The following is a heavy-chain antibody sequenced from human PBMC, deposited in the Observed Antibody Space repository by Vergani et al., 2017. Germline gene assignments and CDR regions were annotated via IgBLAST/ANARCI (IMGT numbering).Heavy chain of an antibody. CDR2: ISSSSSYI. V-gene: IGHV3-21*06. Sequence: EVQLVESGGGLVKRGGSLRLSCVASGFTFSSYSMNWVRQAPGKGLEWVSSISSSSSYIHYSDSLKGRFTISRDNAKNSLYLQMNYLRVDDTAVYYCVRDIKGFDSWGQGTLVTVSS. CDR1: GFTFSSYS. J-gene: IGHJ4*02. CDR3: VRDIKGFDS.